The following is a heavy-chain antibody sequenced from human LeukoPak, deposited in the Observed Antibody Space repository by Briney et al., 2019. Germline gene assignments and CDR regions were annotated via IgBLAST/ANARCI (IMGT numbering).Heavy chain of an antibody. CDR3: ASQRSLSGSYSDY. Sequence: ASVKVSCKASGGTFISYAISWVRQAPGQGLEWMGGIIPIFGTANYAQKFQGRVTITADESTSTAYMELSSLRSEDTAVYYCASQRSLSGSYSDYWGQGTLVTVSS. D-gene: IGHD1-26*01. CDR2: IIPIFGTA. CDR1: GGTFISYA. V-gene: IGHV1-69*13. J-gene: IGHJ4*02.